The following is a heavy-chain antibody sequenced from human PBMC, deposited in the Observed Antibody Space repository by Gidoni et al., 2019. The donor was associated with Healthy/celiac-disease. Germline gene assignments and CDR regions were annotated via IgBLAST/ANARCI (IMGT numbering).Heavy chain of an antibody. Sequence: QVQRAPSGAEVKKAGAAVKVPCKASGVTFSSYAISWVRQAPGQGLEGRGVTIPIFGTSNYAQKFQGRVTITADESTSTAYMGLSSLRSEDTAVYYCATVPGNVWGGYDYYYMDVWCKGTTVTVSS. CDR3: ATVPGNVWGGYDYYYMDV. V-gene: IGHV1-69*01. CDR2: TIPIFGTS. D-gene: IGHD3-16*01. CDR1: GVTFSSYA. J-gene: IGHJ6*03.